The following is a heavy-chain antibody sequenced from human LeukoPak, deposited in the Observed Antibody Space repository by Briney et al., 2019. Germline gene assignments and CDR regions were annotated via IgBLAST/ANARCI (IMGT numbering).Heavy chain of an antibody. Sequence: GASVKVSCKASGYTFTGYYMHWVRQAPGQGLEWMGWINPNSGGTNYAQKFQGRVTMTRDTSISTAYMELSRLRSDDTAVYYCARGVGVTGNWFDPWGQGTLVTVSS. CDR1: GYTFTGYY. D-gene: IGHD1-26*01. CDR2: INPNSGGT. V-gene: IGHV1-2*02. J-gene: IGHJ5*02. CDR3: ARGVGVTGNWFDP.